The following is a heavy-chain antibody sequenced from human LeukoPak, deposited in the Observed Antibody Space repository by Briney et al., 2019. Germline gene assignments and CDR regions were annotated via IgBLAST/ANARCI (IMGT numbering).Heavy chain of an antibody. CDR1: GGSMSRSSFY. CDR3: ARGPYYYGSGSYPRTPPYAFDI. D-gene: IGHD3-10*01. V-gene: IGHV4-61*05. Sequence: SETLSLTCSVSGGSMSRSSFYWGWIRQSPGKGLEWIGYIYYSGSTNYNPSLKSRVTISVDTSKNQFSLKLSSVTAADTAVYYCARGPYYYGSGSYPRTPPYAFDIWGQGTMVTVSS. CDR2: IYYSGST. J-gene: IGHJ3*02.